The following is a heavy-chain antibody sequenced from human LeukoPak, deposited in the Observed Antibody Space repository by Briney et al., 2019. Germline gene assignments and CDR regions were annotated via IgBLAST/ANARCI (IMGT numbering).Heavy chain of an antibody. V-gene: IGHV3-23*01. CDR1: GFIFNNFA. Sequence: PAGSLRLSCAASGFIFNNFAMSWVRQAPGKGLEWVSGINASGDYTYYADSVKGRFTISRDNSKNTLYLHVNSLRAEDTAVYYCAKDTSIGKYCTSGVCSPFDYWGQGTLVRVSS. CDR3: AKDTSIGKYCTSGVCSPFDY. J-gene: IGHJ4*02. CDR2: INASGDYT. D-gene: IGHD2-8*01.